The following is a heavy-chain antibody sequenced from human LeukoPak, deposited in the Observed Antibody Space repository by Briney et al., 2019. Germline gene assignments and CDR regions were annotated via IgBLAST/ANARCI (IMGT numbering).Heavy chain of an antibody. J-gene: IGHJ3*02. CDR3: ARDTRGAAAADGAFDI. V-gene: IGHV1-8*01. D-gene: IGHD6-13*01. CDR2: MNPNNGHT. Sequence: GASVKVSCKASGYTFTSHDIDWVRQATGQGLEWMGWMNPNNGHTGYAQRFQGRVTMTRDTSMGTAYMELSSLTSDDTAMYFCARDTRGAAAADGAFDIWGQGTMVTVSS. CDR1: GYTFTSHD.